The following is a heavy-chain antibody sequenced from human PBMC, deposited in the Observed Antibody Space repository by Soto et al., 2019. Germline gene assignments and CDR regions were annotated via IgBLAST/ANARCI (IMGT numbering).Heavy chain of an antibody. CDR3: ARADDSSGYYLDY. CDR1: GFTFSDHY. J-gene: IGHJ4*02. V-gene: IGHV3-72*01. CDR2: TRNKANSYTT. Sequence: EVQLVESGGGLVQPGGSLRLSCAAYGFTFSDHYMDWVRQAPGKGLEWVGRTRNKANSYTTEYAASVKGRFTISRDDSKNSLYLQMNSLKTEDTAVYYCARADDSSGYYLDYWGQGTLVTVSS. D-gene: IGHD3-22*01.